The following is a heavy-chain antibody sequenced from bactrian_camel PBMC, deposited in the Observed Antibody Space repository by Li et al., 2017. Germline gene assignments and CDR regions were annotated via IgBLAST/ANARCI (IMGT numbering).Heavy chain of an antibody. Sequence: HVQLVESGGGSVQAGGSLRLSCAASGYLYSRYCMGWFRRKEGGGREGVATVDKHVAITYADFVEGRFTISKDNAKNTLYLQMDNLQPEDTAVYYCAARPVNTRACVAGGRYEFGYWGQGTQVTVSP. CDR1: GYLYSRYC. CDR3: AARPVNTRACVAGGRYEFGY. D-gene: IGHD1*01. J-gene: IGHJ4*01. V-gene: IGHV3S26*01. CDR2: VDKHVAI.